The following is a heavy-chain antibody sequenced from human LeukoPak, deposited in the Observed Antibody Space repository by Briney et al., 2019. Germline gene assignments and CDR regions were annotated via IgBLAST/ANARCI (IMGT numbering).Heavy chain of an antibody. CDR1: GGSISSSSYY. CDR2: IYYSGST. V-gene: IGHV4-39*07. Sequence: PSETLSLTCTVSGGSISSSSYYWGWIRQPPGKGLEWIGSIYYSGSTYYNPSLKSRVTISVDTSKNQFSLKLSSVTAADTAVYYCAREGSRGSFDYWGQGTLVTVSS. J-gene: IGHJ4*02. D-gene: IGHD6-13*01. CDR3: AREGSRGSFDY.